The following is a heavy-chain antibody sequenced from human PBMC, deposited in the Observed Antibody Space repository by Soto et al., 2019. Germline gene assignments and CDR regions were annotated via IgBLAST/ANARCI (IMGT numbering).Heavy chain of an antibody. CDR1: GYTLTELS. CDR3: MSIGSSGYFLDY. V-gene: IGHV1-24*01. D-gene: IGHD3-22*01. CDR2: FDPEDGET. J-gene: IGHJ4*02. Sequence: ASVKVSCKVSGYTLTELSMHWVRQAPGKGLEWMGGFDPEDGETIYAQKFQGRVTMTEDTSTDTAYMELSSLRSEDTAVYYCMSIGSSGYFLDYWGQGTLVTSPQ.